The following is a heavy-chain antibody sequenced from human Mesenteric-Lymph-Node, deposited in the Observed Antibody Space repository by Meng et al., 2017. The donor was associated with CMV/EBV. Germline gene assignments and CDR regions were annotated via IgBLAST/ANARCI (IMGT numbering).Heavy chain of an antibody. Sequence: GGSLRLSCAASGFTLSSYWMHWVRQAPGKGLVWVSRIYNDAGSTYYAESLKGRFTVSRDNAKNTLYLQMNSLTAEDTAVYYCVRGNTGYGNFDSRGQGTLVTVSS. CDR3: VRGNTGYGNFDS. D-gene: IGHD3-9*01. V-gene: IGHV3-74*01. CDR1: GFTLSSYW. CDR2: IYNDAGST. J-gene: IGHJ4*02.